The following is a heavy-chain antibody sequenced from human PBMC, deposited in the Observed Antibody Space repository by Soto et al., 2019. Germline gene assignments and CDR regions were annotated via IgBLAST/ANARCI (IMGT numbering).Heavy chain of an antibody. J-gene: IGHJ4*02. CDR3: ARIESGSRTLGYFDY. V-gene: IGHV4-31*03. Sequence: QLQLQESGPGLVKPSQTLSLTCTVSGGSIRRSDYYWSWVRQLPGRGLEWIAYIYYSGSTFYNPSLMSRLAISVDTYRNPFSLSLTSVTAADTAVYYCARIESGSRTLGYFDYWGQGIRVTVTS. CDR2: IYYSGST. D-gene: IGHD7-27*01. CDR1: GGSIRRSDYY.